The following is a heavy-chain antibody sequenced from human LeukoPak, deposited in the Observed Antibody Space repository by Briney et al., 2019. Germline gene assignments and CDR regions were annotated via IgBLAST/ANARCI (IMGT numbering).Heavy chain of an antibody. J-gene: IGHJ3*02. CDR2: ISSSSSYI. CDR1: GFTFSSYS. Sequence: GGSLRLSCAASGFTFSSYSMNWVRQARGKGLEWVSSISSSSSYIYYADSVKGRFTISRYNSKNTLYFQINSLRPEHTALYLCATVDDLDAFGIWGQGTLVTVSS. D-gene: IGHD5-12*01. V-gene: IGHV3-21*04. CDR3: ATVDDLDAFGI.